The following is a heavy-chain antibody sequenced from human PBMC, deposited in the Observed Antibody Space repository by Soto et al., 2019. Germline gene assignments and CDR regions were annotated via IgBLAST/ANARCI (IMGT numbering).Heavy chain of an antibody. CDR3: AHRRRGSYFDF. CDR1: GFSLSTSGVG. V-gene: IGHV2-5*01. D-gene: IGHD3-16*01. Sequence: QITLKESGPTLVKPTQTLTLTCTFSGFSLSTSGVGVGWIRQPPGKALEWLALIYWYDDKRHSPSLKSSLTITKDTSKNQVVLTMTNMDPVDTATYYFAHRRRGSYFDFWGQGTLVTVSS. J-gene: IGHJ4*02. CDR2: IYWYDDK.